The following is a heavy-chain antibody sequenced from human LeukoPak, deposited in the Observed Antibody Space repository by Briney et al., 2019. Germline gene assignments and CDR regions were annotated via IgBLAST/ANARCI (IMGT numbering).Heavy chain of an antibody. CDR2: IYYSGST. CDR3: ARVLTYCSGGRCYSSRFDP. CDR1: GGSISSSSYY. Sequence: SETLSLTCTVSGGSISSSSYYWGWIRQPPGKGLEWIGSIYYSGSTYYNPSLKSRVTISVDTSKNQFSLKLSSVTAADTAVYYCARVLTYCSGGRCYSSRFDPWGQGILVTVSS. J-gene: IGHJ5*02. D-gene: IGHD2-15*01. V-gene: IGHV4-39*07.